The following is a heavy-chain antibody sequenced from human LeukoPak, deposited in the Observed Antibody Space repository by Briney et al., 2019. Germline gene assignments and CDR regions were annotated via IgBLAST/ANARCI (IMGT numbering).Heavy chain of an antibody. V-gene: IGHV3-23*01. CDR1: GFTFNSYA. CDR3: AHARDDTSGTSIYLDY. CDR2: VSGSGAYT. Sequence: GGSLRLSCAASGFTFNSYAMAWVRQARGKWLQWVSTVSGSGAYTFYTDSLKGRFTISRDNSKNTLYLGINSLRAEDTALYYCAHARDDTSGTSIYLDYWGQGTLVTVSS. J-gene: IGHJ4*02. D-gene: IGHD3-10*01.